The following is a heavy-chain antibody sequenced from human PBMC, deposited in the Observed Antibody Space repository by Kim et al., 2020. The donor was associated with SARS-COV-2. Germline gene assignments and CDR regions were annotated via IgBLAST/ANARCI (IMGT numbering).Heavy chain of an antibody. V-gene: IGHV4-31*02. CDR3: ARVVVGATGWFDP. J-gene: IGHJ5*02. Sequence: YYTPSLKSRVTISVDTAKNQFSRKLSSVTAADTAVYYCARVVVGATGWFDPWGQGTLVTVSS. D-gene: IGHD2-15*01.